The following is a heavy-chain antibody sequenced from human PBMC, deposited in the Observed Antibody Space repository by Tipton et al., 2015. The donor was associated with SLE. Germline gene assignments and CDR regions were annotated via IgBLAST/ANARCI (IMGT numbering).Heavy chain of an antibody. CDR3: ARHIGWTTATTLRGVDV. CDR1: GDSISSSTYYY. V-gene: IGHV4-39*01. Sequence: TLSLTCTVSGDSISSSTYYYWGWIRQPPGKDLEWIGAIYYDGTTYYKSSLKSRVTISVGTSKNQFSLQLTSVTAADTAIYYCARHIGWTTATTLRGVDVWGRGTTVTVSS. D-gene: IGHD1/OR15-1a*01. J-gene: IGHJ6*02. CDR2: IYYDGTT.